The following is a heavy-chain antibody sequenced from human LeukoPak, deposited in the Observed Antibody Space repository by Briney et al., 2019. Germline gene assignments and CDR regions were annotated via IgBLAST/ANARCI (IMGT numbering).Heavy chain of an antibody. J-gene: IGHJ3*02. Sequence: GGSLRLSCAASGFTFSSYSMNWVRQAPGKGLEWVSHISSSSSPIYYADSVKGRFTISRDNAKNSLYLQMNSLRAEDTAVYYCARAYTSSSGRDAFDIWGQGTVVIVSS. CDR3: ARAYTSSSGRDAFDI. V-gene: IGHV3-48*01. CDR1: GFTFSSYS. CDR2: ISSSSSPI. D-gene: IGHD6-6*01.